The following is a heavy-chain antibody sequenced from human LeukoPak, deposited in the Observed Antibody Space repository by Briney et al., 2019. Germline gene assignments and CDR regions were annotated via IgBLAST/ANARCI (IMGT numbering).Heavy chain of an antibody. CDR2: MNPNSGNT. D-gene: IGHD6-13*01. Sequence: ASVKVSCKASGYTFTSYYMHWARQATGQGLEWMGWMNPNSGNTGYAQKFQGRVTMTRNTSISTAYMELSSLRSEDTAVYYCARSRSSSWYGLSPFDYWGQGTLVTVSS. V-gene: IGHV1-8*02. CDR3: ARSRSSSWYGLSPFDY. J-gene: IGHJ4*02. CDR1: GYTFTSYY.